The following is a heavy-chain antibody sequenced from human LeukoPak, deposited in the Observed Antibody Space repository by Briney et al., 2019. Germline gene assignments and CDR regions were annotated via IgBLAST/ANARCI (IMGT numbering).Heavy chain of an antibody. CDR3: ARGIYDSSGYRPPSFDY. J-gene: IGHJ4*02. CDR1: GGSISSSNW. V-gene: IGHV4-4*02. CDR2: IYHSGST. Sequence: SGTLSLACAVSGGSISSSNWWSWVRQPPGKGLEWIGEIYHSGSTNYNPSLKSRVTISVDKSKNQFSLKLSSVTAADTAVYYCARGIYDSSGYRPPSFDYWGQGTLVTVSS. D-gene: IGHD3-22*01.